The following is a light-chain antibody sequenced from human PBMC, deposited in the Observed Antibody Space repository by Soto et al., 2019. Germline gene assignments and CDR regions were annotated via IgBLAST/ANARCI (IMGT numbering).Light chain of an antibody. Sequence: DIQLTQSPSFLSASVGDRVTITCRASQGISSYLAWYQQKPGKAPKLLIYSASTLQSGVPSSFSGSGSGTAVTLTISSLQPEDFATYYCQQLHSYPLTFGGGTKLEIK. CDR1: QGISSY. V-gene: IGKV1-9*01. CDR2: SAS. J-gene: IGKJ4*01. CDR3: QQLHSYPLT.